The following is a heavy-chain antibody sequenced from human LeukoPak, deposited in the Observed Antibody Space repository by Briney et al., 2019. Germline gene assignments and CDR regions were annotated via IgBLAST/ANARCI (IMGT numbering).Heavy chain of an antibody. V-gene: IGHV3-73*01. CDR1: GFTFSGSA. CDR2: IRSKANSYAT. CDR3: TRHFDYSGYNKAPLSLYGMDV. Sequence: PGGSLRLSCAASGFTFSGSAMHWVRQASGKGLEWVGRIRSKANSYATAYAASVKGRFTISRDDSKNTAYLQMNSLKTEDTAVYYCTRHFDYSGYNKAPLSLYGMDVWGQGTTVTVSS. D-gene: IGHD5-12*01. J-gene: IGHJ6*02.